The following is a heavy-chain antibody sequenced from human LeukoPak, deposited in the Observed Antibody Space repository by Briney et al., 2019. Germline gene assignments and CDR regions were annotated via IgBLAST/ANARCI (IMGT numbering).Heavy chain of an antibody. CDR2: IIPILGIA. D-gene: IGHD2-8*01. Sequence: SVKVSCKASGGTFSSYAISWVRQAPGQGLEWMGRIIPILGIANYAQKFQGRVTITADKSTSTAYMELSSLRSEDTAVYYCARVFGVPQRGYYYGMDVWGQGTTVTVSS. V-gene: IGHV1-69*04. CDR1: GGTFSSYA. J-gene: IGHJ6*02. CDR3: ARVFGVPQRGYYYGMDV.